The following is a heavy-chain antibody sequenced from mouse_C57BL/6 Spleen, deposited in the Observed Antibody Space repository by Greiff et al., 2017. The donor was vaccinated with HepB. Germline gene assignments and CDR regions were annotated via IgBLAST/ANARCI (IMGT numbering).Heavy chain of an antibody. CDR2: IYPRSGNT. CDR1: GYTFTSYG. J-gene: IGHJ2*01. D-gene: IGHD1-1*01. Sequence: QVQLQQSGAELAGPGASVKLSCKASGYTFTSYGISWVKQRTGQGLEWIGEIYPRSGNTYYNEKFKGKATLTADKSSSTAYMELRSLTSEDSAFYFCARRGTTVVLDDWGQGTTLTVSS. V-gene: IGHV1-81*01. CDR3: ARRGTTVVLDD.